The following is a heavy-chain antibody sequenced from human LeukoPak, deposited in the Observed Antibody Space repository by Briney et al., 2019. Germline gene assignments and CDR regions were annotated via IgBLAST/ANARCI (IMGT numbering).Heavy chain of an antibody. CDR2: IYTSGST. V-gene: IGHV4-61*02. CDR3: ASHVRGWRKGQFVY. J-gene: IGHJ4*02. D-gene: IGHD3-16*01. CDR1: GGSISSGSYY. Sequence: SETLSLTCTVSGGSISSGSYYWSWIRQPAGKGLEWIGRIYTSGSTNYNPSLKSRVTISVDTSKNQFSLKLSSVTAADTAVYYCASHVRGWRKGQFVYWGQGTLVTVSS.